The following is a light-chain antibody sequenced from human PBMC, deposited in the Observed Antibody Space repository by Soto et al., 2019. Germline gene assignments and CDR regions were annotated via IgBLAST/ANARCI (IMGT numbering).Light chain of an antibody. CDR2: DAS. Sequence: EIVLTQSPDTLSLSPGERATLSCRASQSVSSSLAWYQQKPGQAPRLLIYDASNRATGIPARFSGSGSGTDFTLTITSLEPEDFAVYYCQQRSNWPPEVTFGPGPNVDIK. J-gene: IGKJ3*01. V-gene: IGKV3-11*01. CDR3: QQRSNWPPEVT. CDR1: QSVSSS.